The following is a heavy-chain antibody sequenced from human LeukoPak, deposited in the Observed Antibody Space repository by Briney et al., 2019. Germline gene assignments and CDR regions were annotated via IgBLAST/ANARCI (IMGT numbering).Heavy chain of an antibody. Sequence: PGGSLRLSCVASGFTFSSYTMHWVRQTPGKGLEYVSAISSNGGGTYYANSVKGRFTISRDNSKNTLSLQMGSLRVDDMAVYYCARNSSGSHDAFDIWGQGTMVTVSS. V-gene: IGHV3-64*01. CDR3: ARNSSGSHDAFDI. J-gene: IGHJ3*02. D-gene: IGHD3-22*01. CDR1: GFTFSSYT. CDR2: ISSNGGGT.